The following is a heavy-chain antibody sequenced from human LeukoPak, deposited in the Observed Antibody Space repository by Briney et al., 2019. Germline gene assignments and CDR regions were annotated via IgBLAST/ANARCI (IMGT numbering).Heavy chain of an antibody. Sequence: GASVKVSCKASGYTFTSYDINWVRQATGQGLEWMGWMNPNSGNTGYAQKFQDRVFMTRNTSISTVSMELSSLRSDDTAVYYCARGLNWNGGNMDVWGKGTTVTVSS. CDR2: MNPNSGNT. J-gene: IGHJ6*03. CDR1: GYTFTSYD. V-gene: IGHV1-8*01. D-gene: IGHD1-1*01. CDR3: ARGLNWNGGNMDV.